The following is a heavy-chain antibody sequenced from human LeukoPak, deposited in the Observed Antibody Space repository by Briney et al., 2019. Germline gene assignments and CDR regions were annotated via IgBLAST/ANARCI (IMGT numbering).Heavy chain of an antibody. CDR1: GFTFSSNG. V-gene: IGHV3-23*01. J-gene: IGHJ4*02. Sequence: AGNLRLSCAASGFTFSSNGRSWLRQAPGKGLEWVSAISGSGGSTYYADSVKGRFTISRDNSKNTLYLQMISLRAEDTAVYYCAKGTLGSCSGVTCYEFDYWGQGTLVTVSS. CDR3: AKGTLGSCSGVTCYEFDY. D-gene: IGHD2-8*02. CDR2: ISGSGGST.